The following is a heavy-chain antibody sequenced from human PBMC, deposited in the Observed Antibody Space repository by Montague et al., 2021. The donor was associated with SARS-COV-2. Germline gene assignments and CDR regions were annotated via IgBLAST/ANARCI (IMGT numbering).Heavy chain of an antibody. V-gene: IGHV3-23*01. CDR3: AKSFSGTRNWFDI. CDR1: GLIFTNYG. J-gene: IGHJ5*02. D-gene: IGHD1-14*01. Sequence: SLRLSCAASGLIFTNYGMNWVRRAPGKGLESVAGISGFGGGTYYSDSVKGRFTISRATSNSTLFLQMDGLRAEDTAIYYCAKSFSGTRNWFDIWGQGTLSPSPQ. CDR2: ISGFGGGT.